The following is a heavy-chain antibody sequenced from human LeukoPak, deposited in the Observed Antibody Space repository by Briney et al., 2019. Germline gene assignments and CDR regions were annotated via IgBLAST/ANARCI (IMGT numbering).Heavy chain of an antibody. CDR1: GGSISIYY. V-gene: IGHV4-59*07. J-gene: IGHJ4*02. D-gene: IGHD6-19*01. CDR2: IYYRGST. CDR3: ARVGGSGSTGLGF. Sequence: SDTLTHTCTVSGGSISIYYWSWIRQSPGKGLEWIGYIYYRGSTNYNPSLKNRVTISVDTSKDQFSLKLSSVTAADTAVYYCARVGGSGSTGLGFWDRGTLVTVSS.